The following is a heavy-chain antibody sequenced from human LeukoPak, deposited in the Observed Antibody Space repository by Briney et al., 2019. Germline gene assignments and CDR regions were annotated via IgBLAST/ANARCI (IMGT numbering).Heavy chain of an antibody. J-gene: IGHJ3*02. CDR2: IKQDGSEK. D-gene: IGHD3-3*01. V-gene: IGHV3-7*01. Sequence: GGSLRLSCAASGFTFSSYWMTWVRQAPGKGLEWVANIKQDGSEKNYVDSVKGRFTISRDNAKNSLYLQMNSLRAEDTAVYYCARDQADFWSGYSLDAFDIWGQGTMVTVSS. CDR3: ARDQADFWSGYSLDAFDI. CDR1: GFTFSSYW.